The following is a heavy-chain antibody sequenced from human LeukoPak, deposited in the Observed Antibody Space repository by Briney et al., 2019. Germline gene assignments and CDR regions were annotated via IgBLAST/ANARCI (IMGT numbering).Heavy chain of an antibody. V-gene: IGHV3-21*01. CDR2: ISSSSSSYI. CDR1: GFTFCIYS. D-gene: IGHD6-13*01. CDR3: ARDRGNRGSPQRTYYFDY. Sequence: GGSLRLSCAVSGFTFCIYSMNWVRQAREKGLEWGSYISSSSSSYIYYADSVKGRFTISRDNAKNSLYLQMNSLRAEDTAVYYCARDRGNRGSPQRTYYFDYWGQGTLVTVSS. J-gene: IGHJ4*02.